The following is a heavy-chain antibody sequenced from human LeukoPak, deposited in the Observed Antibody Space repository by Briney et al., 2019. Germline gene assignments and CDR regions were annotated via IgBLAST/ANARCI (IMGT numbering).Heavy chain of an antibody. V-gene: IGHV1-69*02. D-gene: IGHD1-26*01. CDR2: IIPILGRA. J-gene: IGHJ4*02. CDR3: VRSSGSYRIHY. CDR1: GCTFSSYP. Sequence: SVKVSRKASGCTFSSYPISWVRQAPAQGLEWMGRIIPILGRANNAHKFQGRVTNNADKTTSTHYIELSSLRADEPAVCYCVRSSGSYRIHYWGQGTL.